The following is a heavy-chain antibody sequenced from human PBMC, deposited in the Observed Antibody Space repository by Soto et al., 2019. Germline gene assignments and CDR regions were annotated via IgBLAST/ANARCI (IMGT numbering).Heavy chain of an antibody. CDR3: AKDLLVPGRAYGMDV. J-gene: IGHJ6*02. Sequence: QVQLVESGGGVVQPGRSLRLSCAASGFTFSSYGMHWVRQAPGKGLEWVAVISYDGSNKYYADSVKGRFTISRDNSKNTLYLQMNSLRADDTAVYYCAKDLLVPGRAYGMDVWGQGTTVTVSS. V-gene: IGHV3-30*18. D-gene: IGHD2-8*02. CDR2: ISYDGSNK. CDR1: GFTFSSYG.